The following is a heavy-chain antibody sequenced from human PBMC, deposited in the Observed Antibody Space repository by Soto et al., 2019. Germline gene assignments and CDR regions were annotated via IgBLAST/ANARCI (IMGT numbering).Heavy chain of an antibody. Sequence: EVQLVESGGGLLQPGGSLRLSCAVSGFTFSSPWMHWVRQAPGKGLVWVSRIHPDGSNTDYADSVKGRFTISRDNAKNTLYLQMNSLRTEYTAVYYCARGSRGTYYLDVWGKGTTVTVSS. CDR1: GFTFSSPW. J-gene: IGHJ6*03. D-gene: IGHD6-25*01. CDR2: IHPDGSNT. V-gene: IGHV3-74*01. CDR3: ARGSRGTYYLDV.